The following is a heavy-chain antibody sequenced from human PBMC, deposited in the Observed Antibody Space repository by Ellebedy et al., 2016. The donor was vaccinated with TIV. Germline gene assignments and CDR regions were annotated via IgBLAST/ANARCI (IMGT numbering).Heavy chain of an antibody. D-gene: IGHD2-15*01. V-gene: IGHV3-53*01. J-gene: IGHJ4*02. Sequence: GGSLRLSCAASGFTVSSNYMSRVRQAPGRGLEWVSTIYSSGGTYYAGSVKGRFTISRDNSKNTLFLQMNSLRAEDTAVYYCGTPGGYVSGFGQWGQGTLVIVSS. CDR1: GFTVSSNY. CDR2: IYSSGGT. CDR3: GTPGGYVSGFGQ.